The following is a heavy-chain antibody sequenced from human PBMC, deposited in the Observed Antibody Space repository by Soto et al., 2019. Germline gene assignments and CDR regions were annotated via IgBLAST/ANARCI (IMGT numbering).Heavy chain of an antibody. Sequence: TETLSHTFAVSVRSTIDIIWWDWICQPPGKGLEWIGEIYHSGTTHYNPSLMSRLTISVDKSKNQFSLKLSSVTAADTAVYYCARFGGGMDVWGQGTTVTVS. CDR1: VRSTIDIIW. V-gene: IGHV4-4*02. J-gene: IGHJ6*02. CDR2: IYHSGTT. D-gene: IGHD3-10*01. CDR3: ARFGGGMDV.